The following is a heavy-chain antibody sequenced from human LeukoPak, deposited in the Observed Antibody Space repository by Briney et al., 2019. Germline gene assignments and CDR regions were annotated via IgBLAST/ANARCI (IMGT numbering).Heavy chain of an antibody. CDR1: GFTFNNFE. D-gene: IGHD2-8*01. V-gene: IGHV3-48*03. CDR3: ARLGSLCRNGVCYGG. CDR2: VSGSGNEI. Sequence: PGGSLRLSCAASGFTFNNFEMNWVRQAPGKGLEWISYVSGSGNEIHYGDSVKGRFTISRDNAQSSLYLQMNSLRAEDTAVYYCARLGSLCRNGVCYGGWGQGILVTVSS. J-gene: IGHJ4*02.